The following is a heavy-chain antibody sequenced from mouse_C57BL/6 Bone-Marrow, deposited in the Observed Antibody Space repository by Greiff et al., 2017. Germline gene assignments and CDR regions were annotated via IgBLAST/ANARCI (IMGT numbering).Heavy chain of an antibody. J-gene: IGHJ2*01. D-gene: IGHD3-2*02. V-gene: IGHV1-15*01. Sequence: TAYNQKFKGKAILTADKSSSTAYMELRSLTSEDSAVYYCTRLRRPSDYWGQGTTLTVSS. CDR3: TRLRRPSDY. CDR2: T.